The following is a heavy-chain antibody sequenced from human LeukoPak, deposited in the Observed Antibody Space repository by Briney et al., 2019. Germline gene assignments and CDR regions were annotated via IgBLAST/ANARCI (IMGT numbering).Heavy chain of an antibody. CDR1: GGSISRYY. Sequence: SETLSLTCTVSGGSISRYYWSWIREPPGKGLERIGYIYYSGSTNYNPSLKSRVTISVDTSKNQFSLKLSSVTAADTAVYYCASVYSGSYRVGYYGMDVWVQGTTVTVSS. D-gene: IGHD1-26*01. J-gene: IGHJ6*02. CDR2: IYYSGST. CDR3: ASVYSGSYRVGYYGMDV. V-gene: IGHV4-59*01.